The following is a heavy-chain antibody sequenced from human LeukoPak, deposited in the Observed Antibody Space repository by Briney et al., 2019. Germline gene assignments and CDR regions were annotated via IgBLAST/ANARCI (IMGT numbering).Heavy chain of an antibody. D-gene: IGHD4-17*01. J-gene: IGHJ4*02. V-gene: IGHV3-21*06. Sequence: GGSLRLSCAASGFTFSTYSMNWVRQAPGKGLEWVSSITSSSTYIYYADSVKGRFTISRDNARNSLYLQMNSLRAEDTAVYYCGTWTTVASYFDYWGQGTLVTVSS. CDR2: ITSSSTYI. CDR1: GFTFSTYS. CDR3: GTWTTVASYFDY.